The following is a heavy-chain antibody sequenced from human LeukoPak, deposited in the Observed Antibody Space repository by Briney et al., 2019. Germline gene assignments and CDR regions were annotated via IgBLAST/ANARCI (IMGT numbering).Heavy chain of an antibody. CDR3: AKDISSGWRGRFNWFDP. J-gene: IGHJ5*02. V-gene: IGHV3-23*01. Sequence: GGSLRLSCAASGFTFSSYGMSWVRQAPGKGLEWVSAISGSGGSTYYADSVKGRFTISRDNSKNTLYLQMNSLRAEDTAVYYCAKDISSGWRGRFNWFDPWGQGTLVTVSS. CDR2: ISGSGGST. D-gene: IGHD6-19*01. CDR1: GFTFSSYG.